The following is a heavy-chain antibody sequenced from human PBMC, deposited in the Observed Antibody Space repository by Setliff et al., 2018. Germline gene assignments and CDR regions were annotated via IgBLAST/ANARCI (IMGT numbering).Heavy chain of an antibody. CDR2: IYYSGST. J-gene: IGHJ6*02. CDR3: ARVSQYSSGWYYYYYYGMDV. V-gene: IGHV4-39*07. Sequence: SETLSLTCTVSGGSISSGSYYWSWIRQPPGKGLEWIGSIYYSGSTYYNPSLKSRVTISVDTSKNQFSLKLSSVTAADTAVYYCARVSQYSSGWYYYYYYGMDVWGQGTTVTVSS. D-gene: IGHD6-19*01. CDR1: GGSISSGSYY.